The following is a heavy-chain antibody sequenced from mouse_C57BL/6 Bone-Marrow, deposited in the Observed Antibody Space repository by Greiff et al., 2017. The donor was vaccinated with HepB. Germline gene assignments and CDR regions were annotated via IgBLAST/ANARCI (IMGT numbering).Heavy chain of an antibody. CDR3: ARRKAPDYGISYWYFDV. J-gene: IGHJ1*03. CDR2: ISSGSSTI. Sequence: EVKLVESGGGLVKPGGSLKLSCAASGFTFSDYGMHWVRQAPEKGLEWVAYISSGSSTIYYADTVKGRFTISRDNAKNTLFLQMTSLRSEDTAMYYCARRKAPDYGISYWYFDVWGTGTTVTVSS. D-gene: IGHD1-1*01. V-gene: IGHV5-17*01. CDR1: GFTFSDYG.